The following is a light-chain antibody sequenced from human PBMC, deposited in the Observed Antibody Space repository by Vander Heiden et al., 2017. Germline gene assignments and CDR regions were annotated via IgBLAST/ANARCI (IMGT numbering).Light chain of an antibody. J-gene: IGLJ3*02. CDR1: NSNIRVRT. V-gene: IGLV1-44*01. Sequence: QSVLTQPPSASGSPGQKVTLSCSGSNSNIRVRTVNWYQQLPGTAPKLLIYRNNQRPAGVPDRFSGSKSGTSASLAISGLQSEDAADYYCAAWDDSLEGPVFGGGTKLTVL. CDR3: AAWDDSLEGPV. CDR2: RNN.